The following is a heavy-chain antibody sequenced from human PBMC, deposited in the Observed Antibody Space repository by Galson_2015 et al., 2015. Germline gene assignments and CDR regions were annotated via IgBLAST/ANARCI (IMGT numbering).Heavy chain of an antibody. CDR2: ISAYNGNT. CDR1: GYTFTSYG. J-gene: IGHJ5*02. Sequence: SVKVSCKASGYTFTSYGISWVRQAPGQGLEWMGWISAYNGNTNYAQKLQGRVTMTTDTSTSTAYMELRSLRSDDTAVYYCARVVRLNTDSNWFDPWVQGTLVTVSS. D-gene: IGHD3-10*02. V-gene: IGHV1-18*01. CDR3: ARVVRLNTDSNWFDP.